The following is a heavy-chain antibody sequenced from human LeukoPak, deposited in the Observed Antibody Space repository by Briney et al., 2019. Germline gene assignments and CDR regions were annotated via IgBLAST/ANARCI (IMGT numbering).Heavy chain of an antibody. CDR1: GGSLSGYY. Sequence: PSETMSLTCAVYGGSLSGYYWSWIRQPPGKGLEWIGAINHSGSTNYNRSLKSRVTRSVDTSKNQFSLKLSAVTAADTAVYYCARGGRITKVRGVSRYNWFDPWGQGTLVTVSS. V-gene: IGHV4-34*01. D-gene: IGHD3-10*01. CDR2: INHSGST. CDR3: ARGGRITKVRGVSRYNWFDP. J-gene: IGHJ5*02.